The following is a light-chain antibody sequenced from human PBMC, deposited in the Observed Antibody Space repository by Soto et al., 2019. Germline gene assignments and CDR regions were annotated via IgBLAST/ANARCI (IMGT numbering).Light chain of an antibody. Sequence: EIVMTQSPVTLSASPGESATLSCRASQSVDNNVAWYQQKPGQAPRLLIVGSFARATGIPARFSGSGSGSEFTLTISGLQSEDFAVYYCQQYNDRPPITFGQGTDWRL. CDR3: QQYNDRPPIT. V-gene: IGKV3-15*01. J-gene: IGKJ5*01. CDR1: QSVDNN. CDR2: GSF.